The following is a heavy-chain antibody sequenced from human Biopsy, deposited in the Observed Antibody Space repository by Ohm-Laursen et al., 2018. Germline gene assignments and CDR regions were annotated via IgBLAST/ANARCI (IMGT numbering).Heavy chain of an antibody. CDR1: GYTLTALS. D-gene: IGHD1-1*01. J-gene: IGHJ4*02. CDR2: FAPENGKT. CDR3: AADINVWNVNY. Sequence: ATVKISCKVSGYTLTALSMHWVRQAPGRGLEWMGGFAPENGKTIYAQKFQGRITMTEDTSTDTAYMELSSLRSEDTAVYYCAADINVWNVNYWGQGTQVTVSP. V-gene: IGHV1-24*01.